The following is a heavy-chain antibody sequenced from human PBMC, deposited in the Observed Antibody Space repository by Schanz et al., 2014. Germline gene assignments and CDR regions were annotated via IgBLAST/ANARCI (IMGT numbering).Heavy chain of an antibody. CDR1: GVSFSGYY. J-gene: IGHJ5*02. D-gene: IGHD5-12*01. Sequence: QVQLQQWGAGLLKPSETLSLTCAVYGVSFSGYYWSWIRQPPGKGLEWIAEINHGGSTNYNPSLKSRVTISVDTSKNQFSLKLRSVTAADTAVYYCARGGSVATIAPYTWFDPWGQGTLVTVSS. V-gene: IGHV4-34*01. CDR3: ARGGSVATIAPYTWFDP. CDR2: INHGGST.